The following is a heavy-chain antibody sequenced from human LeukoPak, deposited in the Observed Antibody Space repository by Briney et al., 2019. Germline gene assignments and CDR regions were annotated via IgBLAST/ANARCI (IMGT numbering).Heavy chain of an antibody. CDR1: GFTFGSYG. CDR2: IRYDGSDH. CDR3: AKGGTSGWFYFDY. D-gene: IGHD6-19*01. V-gene: IGHV3-30*02. Sequence: AGSLTLACAASGFTFGSYGMRWVRQAPGKGLEWVRFIRYDGSDHYYTDSVKSRFTISRDTAKATLYLQMNSLIAEDTAVYYCAKGGTSGWFYFDYWGLGTLVTVSS. J-gene: IGHJ4*02.